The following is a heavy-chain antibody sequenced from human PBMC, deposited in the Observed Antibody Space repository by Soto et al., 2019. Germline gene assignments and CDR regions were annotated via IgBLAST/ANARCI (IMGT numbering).Heavy chain of an antibody. Sequence: PGGSLRLSCAAPGFTFSNYSINWVRQAPGKGLEWVSSISPSTSYIYYSDSVMGRFTISRDNAKNSLYLQMNSLTAEDTAVYYCARGVTYSGSYFEPVDYWGQGTLVTVSS. V-gene: IGHV3-21*01. D-gene: IGHD1-26*01. CDR2: ISPSTSYI. CDR3: ARGVTYSGSYFEPVDY. J-gene: IGHJ4*02. CDR1: GFTFSNYS.